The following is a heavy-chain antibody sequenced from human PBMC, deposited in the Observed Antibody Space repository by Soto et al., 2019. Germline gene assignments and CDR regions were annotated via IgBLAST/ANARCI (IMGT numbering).Heavy chain of an antibody. CDR2: INAGNGNT. CDR3: ARLALGYCSSTSCSAFDY. J-gene: IGHJ4*02. D-gene: IGHD2-2*01. CDR1: GYTFTSYA. Sequence: ASVKVSCKASGYTFTSYAMHWVRQAPGQRLEWMGWINAGNGNTKYSQKFQGRVTITRDTSASTAYMELSSLRSEDTAVYYCARLALGYCSSTSCSAFDYWGQGTLVTVSS. V-gene: IGHV1-3*01.